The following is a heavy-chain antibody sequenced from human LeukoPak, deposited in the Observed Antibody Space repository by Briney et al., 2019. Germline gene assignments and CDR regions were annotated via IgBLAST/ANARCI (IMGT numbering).Heavy chain of an antibody. V-gene: IGHV3-7*04. CDR2: IKSDGSDK. CDR1: GFTFSTYW. Sequence: PGGSLRLSCAASGFTFSTYWMSWVRLAPGKGLEWVAQIKSDGSDKYYVDSVKGRFTISRDNAKNSLYLQMNSLRAEDTAVYYCVRDADQQLQVLGVYYYGMDVWGQGTTVTVSS. J-gene: IGHJ6*02. CDR3: VRDADQQLQVLGVYYYGMDV. D-gene: IGHD6-19*01.